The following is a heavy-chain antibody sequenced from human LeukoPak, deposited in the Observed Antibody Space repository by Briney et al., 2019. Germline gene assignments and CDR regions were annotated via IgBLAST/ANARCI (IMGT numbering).Heavy chain of an antibody. CDR3: ARVGPYYYDSSGYYFAH. CDR1: GGSISSGGYY. CDR2: IYYSGST. Sequence: SETLSLTCTVSGGSISSGGYYWSWIRQHPGKGLEWIGYIYYSGSTYYNPSLKSRVTISVDTSKNQFSLKLSSVTAADTAVYYCARVGPYYYDSSGYYFAHWGQGTLVTVSS. D-gene: IGHD3-22*01. J-gene: IGHJ4*02. V-gene: IGHV4-31*03.